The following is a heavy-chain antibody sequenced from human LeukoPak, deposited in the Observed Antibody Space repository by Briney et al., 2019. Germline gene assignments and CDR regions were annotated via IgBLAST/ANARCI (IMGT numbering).Heavy chain of an antibody. CDR2: IIPIFGTA. J-gene: IGHJ4*02. CDR3: GYDSSGLLNY. Sequence: TVKVSCKASGGTFSSYAISWVRQAPGQGLEWMGGIIPIFGTANYAQKFQGRVTITADESTSTAYMELSSLRSEDTAVYYCGYDSSGLLNYWGQGTLVTVSS. CDR1: GGTFSSYA. D-gene: IGHD3-22*01. V-gene: IGHV1-69*13.